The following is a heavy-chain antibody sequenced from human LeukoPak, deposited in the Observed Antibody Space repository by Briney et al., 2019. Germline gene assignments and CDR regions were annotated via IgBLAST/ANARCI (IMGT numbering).Heavy chain of an antibody. CDR2: IYYSGST. CDR1: GGSISSSSYC. Sequence: SSETLSLTCTVSGGSISSSSYCWGWLRQPPGKGLEWIGSIYYSGSTYYNPSLNRLFTISVDTSKNQFSLKLSSVTAADTAVYYCARLAGGYYDSSGYIFDYWGQGTLVTVSS. V-gene: IGHV4-39*01. D-gene: IGHD3-22*01. J-gene: IGHJ4*02. CDR3: ARLAGGYYDSSGYIFDY.